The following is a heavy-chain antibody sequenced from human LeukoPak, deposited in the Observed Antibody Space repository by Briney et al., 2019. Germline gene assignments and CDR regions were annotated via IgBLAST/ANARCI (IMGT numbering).Heavy chain of an antibody. Sequence: PGGSLRLSCAASGFTFSSHWMHWVRQAPGKGLVWVSRMNTDGSSINYADSVKGRFTISRDNSKNTLYLQMNSLRAEDTAVYYCAKVGKRYSSGWYDYWGQGTLVTVSS. CDR2: MNTDGSSI. CDR1: GFTFSSHW. J-gene: IGHJ4*02. D-gene: IGHD6-19*01. CDR3: AKVGKRYSSGWYDY. V-gene: IGHV3-74*01.